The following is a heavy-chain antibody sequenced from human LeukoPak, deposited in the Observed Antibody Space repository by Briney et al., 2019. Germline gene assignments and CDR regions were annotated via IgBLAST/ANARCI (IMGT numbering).Heavy chain of an antibody. Sequence: PGGSLRLSCAASGFTFSDYYMSWIRQAPGKGLECVSYISSSSRYTNYADSVKGRFTISRDNAKNSLYLQMNSLRAEDTAVYYCARGGPGGSGSYYIYWGQGTLVTVSS. CDR2: ISSSSRYT. J-gene: IGHJ4*02. CDR3: ARGGPGGSGSYYIY. V-gene: IGHV3-11*06. CDR1: GFTFSDYY. D-gene: IGHD3-10*01.